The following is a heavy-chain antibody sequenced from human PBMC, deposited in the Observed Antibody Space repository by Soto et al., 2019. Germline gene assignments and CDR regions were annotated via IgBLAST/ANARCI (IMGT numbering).Heavy chain of an antibody. Sequence: GGSLRLSCAASGFTFSSYGMHWVRQAPGKGLEWVAVIWYDGSNKYYADSVKGRFTISRDNSKNTLYLQMNSLRAEDTAVYYCARERAACRWNNWFDPWGHGTLVTVPS. D-gene: IGHD6-6*01. CDR2: IWYDGSNK. CDR3: ARERAACRWNNWFDP. CDR1: GFTFSSYG. J-gene: IGHJ5*02. V-gene: IGHV3-33*01.